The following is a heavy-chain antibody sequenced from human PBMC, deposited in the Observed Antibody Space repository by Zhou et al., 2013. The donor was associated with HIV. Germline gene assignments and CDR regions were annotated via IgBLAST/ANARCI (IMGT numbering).Heavy chain of an antibody. CDR3: ARDDPYCSGGICYPIYYHGMDV. J-gene: IGHJ6*02. CDR2: SHYNDADRYIGGRT. V-gene: IGHV1-46*01. D-gene: IGHD2-15*01. CDR1: GFTFTTYF. Sequence: QVQVLQSGAVLKKPGASVTLSCTASGFTFTTYFVQWVRQAPGQGLEWVGISHYNDADRYIGGRTTYAQKFRDRVTMTTNTSTNTVYMELRSLRSDDTAVYYCARDDPYCSGGICYPIYYHGMDVWGQGTTVIVSS.